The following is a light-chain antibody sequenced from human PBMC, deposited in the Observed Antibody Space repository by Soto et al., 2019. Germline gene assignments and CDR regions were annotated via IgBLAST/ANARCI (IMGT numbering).Light chain of an antibody. Sequence: EVVMTQSPATLSVSPGESATLSCRASQSVGTYLAWYQQKPGQAPRLLIYGESTRATGVPARFSGSGSGTEFTLTISSLQPEDSAIYYCQQYNNTPLTFGGGTKVEIK. CDR2: GES. J-gene: IGKJ4*02. CDR3: QQYNNTPLT. V-gene: IGKV3D-15*01. CDR1: QSVGTY.